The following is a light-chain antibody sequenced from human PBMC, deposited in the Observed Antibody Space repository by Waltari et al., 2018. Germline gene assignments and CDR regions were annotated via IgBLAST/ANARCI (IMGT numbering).Light chain of an antibody. CDR2: DAS. CDR1: QSVGNY. V-gene: IGKV3-11*01. CDR3: QQRSNWSPALT. Sequence: EIVLTQSPATLSLSPGERATLSCRASQSVGNYLAWYQQKPGQAPRLLIYDASNRATGIPARVSGSGSGTDFTLTISSLEPEDFAVYYCQQRSNWSPALTFGGGTKVEIK. J-gene: IGKJ4*01.